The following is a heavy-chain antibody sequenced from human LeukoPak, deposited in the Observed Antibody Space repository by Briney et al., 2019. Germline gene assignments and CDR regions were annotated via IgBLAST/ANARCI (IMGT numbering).Heavy chain of an antibody. CDR1: GFTFSSYG. V-gene: IGHV3-30*02. CDR3: AKTVRHYDFWSGYYDDYFDY. J-gene: IGHJ4*02. Sequence: GGSLRLSCAASGFTFSSYGMHWVRQAPGKGLEWVAFIRYDGSNKYYADSVKGRFTISRDNSKNTLYLQMNSLRAEDTAVYYCAKTVRHYDFWSGYYDDYFDYWGQGTLVTVSS. CDR2: IRYDGSNK. D-gene: IGHD3-3*01.